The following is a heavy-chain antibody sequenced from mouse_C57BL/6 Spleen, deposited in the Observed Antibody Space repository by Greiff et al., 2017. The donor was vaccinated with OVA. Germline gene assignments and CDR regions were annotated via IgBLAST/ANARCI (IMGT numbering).Heavy chain of an antibody. D-gene: IGHD2-4*01. CDR2: IYPGNRAT. CDR1: GYTFTNYW. CDR3: TRTDYDYDDWLAY. V-gene: IGHV1-5*01. Sequence: VQLQQPGAELVKPGASVKLSCKASGYTFTNYWMQWVKQRPGQGLEWIGAIYPGNRATSYNQKFKGKAKLTAVTSASTAYMELSSLTKEDSAVYYCTRTDYDYDDWLAYWSQGTLVTVAA. J-gene: IGHJ3*01.